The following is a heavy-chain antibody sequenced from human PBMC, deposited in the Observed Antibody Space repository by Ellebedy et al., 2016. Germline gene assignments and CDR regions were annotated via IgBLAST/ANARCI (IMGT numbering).Heavy chain of an antibody. J-gene: IGHJ6*02. D-gene: IGHD2-2*01. V-gene: IGHV1-3*01. CDR2: INAGNGNT. CDR1: GYTFTSYA. CDR3: AREHVVPAAPSSDYYGMDV. Sequence: ASVKVSCXASGYTFTSYAMHWVRQAPGQRLEWMGWINAGNGNTKYSQKFQGRVTITRDTSASTAYMELSSLRSEDTAVYYCAREHVVPAAPSSDYYGMDVWGQGTTVTVSS.